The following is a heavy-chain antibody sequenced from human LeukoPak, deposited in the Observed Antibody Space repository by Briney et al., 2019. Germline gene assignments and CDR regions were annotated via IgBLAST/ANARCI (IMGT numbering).Heavy chain of an antibody. CDR1: GFPFDYYG. D-gene: IGHD3-3*02. V-gene: IGHV3-20*04. CDR3: AKGFIL. J-gene: IGHJ4*02. Sequence: GGSLRLSCATSGFPFDYYGMSWVRQVPGKGLEWIAVINGNGGSSTYADSVKGRFTISRDNSKNTLYLQMNSLRAEDTAVYYCAKGFILGGQGTLVTVSS. CDR2: INGNGGSS.